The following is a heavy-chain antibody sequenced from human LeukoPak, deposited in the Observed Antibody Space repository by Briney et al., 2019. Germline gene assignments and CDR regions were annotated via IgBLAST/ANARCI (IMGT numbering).Heavy chain of an antibody. CDR2: ISSCIRSI. J-gene: IGHJ5*02. CDR1: GFTFSSYS. D-gene: IGHD4-17*01. CDR3: ARRGRYGDYFSGCFDP. V-gene: IGHV3-21*01. Sequence: PGWSLRLSCAASGFTFSSYSMNWVGQAPGKGLEGVASISSCIRSIFCAHSLQSRFTISRDTAKPSLYLQIHSLRAEATAVSYCARRGRYGDYFSGCFDPWGQGTLVTVSS.